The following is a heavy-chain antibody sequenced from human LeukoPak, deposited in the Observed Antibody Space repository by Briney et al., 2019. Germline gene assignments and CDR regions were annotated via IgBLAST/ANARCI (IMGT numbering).Heavy chain of an antibody. J-gene: IGHJ3*02. CDR2: IYYSGST. Sequence: SETLSLTXTVSGGSISRGDYYWSWIRQPPGKGLEWIGYIYYSGSTYYNPSLKSRVTISVDTSKNQFSLKLSSVTAADTAVYYCASLSSTYAFDIWGQGTMVTVSS. CDR3: ASLSSTYAFDI. CDR1: GGSISRGDYY. V-gene: IGHV4-30-4*08. D-gene: IGHD2-2*01.